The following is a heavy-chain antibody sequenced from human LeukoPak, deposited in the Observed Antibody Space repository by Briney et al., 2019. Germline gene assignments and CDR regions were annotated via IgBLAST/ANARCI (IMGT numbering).Heavy chain of an antibody. CDR3: ARGPARQWPSDY. V-gene: IGHV3-21*01. CDR1: GFTFSSYS. D-gene: IGHD6-19*01. Sequence: PGGSLRLSCAASGFTFSSYSXNWVRQAXXXXXXXVSSISSSSSYIYYADSVKGRFTISRDNAKNSLYLQMNSLRAEDTAVYYCARGPARQWPSDYWGQGTLVTVSS. J-gene: IGHJ4*02. CDR2: ISSSSSYI.